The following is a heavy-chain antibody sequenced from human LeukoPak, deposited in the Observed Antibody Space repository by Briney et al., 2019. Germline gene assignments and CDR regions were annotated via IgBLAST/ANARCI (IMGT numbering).Heavy chain of an antibody. CDR2: ISSSSSTI. CDR1: GFTFSSYS. Sequence: PGGSLRLSCAAPGFTFSSYSMNWVRQAPGKGLEWVSYISSSSSTIYYADSVKGRFTISRDNAKNSLYLQMNSLRAEDTAVYYCAKVGSSSSAVLIWGQGTLVTVSS. J-gene: IGHJ4*02. V-gene: IGHV3-48*01. CDR3: AKVGSSSSAVLI. D-gene: IGHD6-6*01.